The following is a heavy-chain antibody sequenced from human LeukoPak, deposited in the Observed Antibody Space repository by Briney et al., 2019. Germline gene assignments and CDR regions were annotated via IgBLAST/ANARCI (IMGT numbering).Heavy chain of an antibody. V-gene: IGHV4-61*02. CDR3: ARGIAVASFDY. J-gene: IGHJ4*02. Sequence: SETLSLTCTVSGRSISSGSYYWSWIRQPAGKGLECIGRIYTSGSTNYNPSLKSRVTISVDTSKNHFSLKLSSVTPADTAVYYCARGIAVASFDYWGQGTLVTVSS. CDR1: GRSISSGSYY. D-gene: IGHD6-19*01. CDR2: IYTSGST.